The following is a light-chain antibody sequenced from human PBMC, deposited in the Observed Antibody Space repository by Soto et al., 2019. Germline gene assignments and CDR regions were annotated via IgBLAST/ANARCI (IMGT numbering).Light chain of an antibody. CDR3: SSYTSSSTLGV. J-gene: IGLJ2*01. V-gene: IGLV2-14*01. CDR2: DVS. Sequence: QLVLTQPASVSGSPGQSITISCTGTSSDVGGYNYVSWYQQHPGKAPKLMIYDVSNRPSGVSNRFSGSKSGNTASLTISGLQAEDEAQYYCSSYTSSSTLGVFGGGTKVTVL. CDR1: SSDVGGYNY.